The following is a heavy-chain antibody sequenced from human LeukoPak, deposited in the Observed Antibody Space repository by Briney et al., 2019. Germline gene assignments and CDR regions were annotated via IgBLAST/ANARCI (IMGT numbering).Heavy chain of an antibody. CDR1: GYSFASFW. V-gene: IGHV5-51*01. Sequence: GESLKISCKGSGYSFASFWIGWVRQMPGKGLECMGIIYPGDSDSRLSPSLQGQVTISADKSISTAYLQWNSLKASDTAMYYCARGHHVVVATATWASDAFDLWGQGTMVIVSS. CDR3: ARGHHVVVATATWASDAFDL. D-gene: IGHD2-21*02. J-gene: IGHJ3*01. CDR2: IYPGDSDS.